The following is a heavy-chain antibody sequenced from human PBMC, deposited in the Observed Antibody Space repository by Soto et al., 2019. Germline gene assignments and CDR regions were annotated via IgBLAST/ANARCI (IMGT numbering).Heavy chain of an antibody. CDR1: GFTFSDAW. V-gene: IGHV3-15*01. Sequence: GGSLILSCAASGFTFSDAWMSWVRQAPGKGLEWVGRIKSKTDGGTTDYAAPVKGRFTISRDDSKNTLYLQMTSLKTEDTAVYYCATDRNQWPSCSGSNCYPGYWGQGTLVTVSS. J-gene: IGHJ4*02. D-gene: IGHD2-15*01. CDR2: IKSKTDGGTT. CDR3: ATDRNQWPSCSGSNCYPGY.